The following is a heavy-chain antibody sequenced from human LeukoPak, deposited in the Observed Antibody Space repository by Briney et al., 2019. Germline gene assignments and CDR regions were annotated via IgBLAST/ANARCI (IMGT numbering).Heavy chain of an antibody. Sequence: SETLSLTCTVSGGSISGYYWDWIRQPPGNGLEWIGYIHSSGGTHYSPSLESRVTMSVDTSKNQFSLKFTSVTAEDTAVYYCARHHRSGSGGTYFDYWGQGTLVTVSS. J-gene: IGHJ4*02. CDR3: ARHHRSGSGGTYFDY. CDR2: IHSSGGT. V-gene: IGHV4-4*09. CDR1: GGSISGYY. D-gene: IGHD3-22*01.